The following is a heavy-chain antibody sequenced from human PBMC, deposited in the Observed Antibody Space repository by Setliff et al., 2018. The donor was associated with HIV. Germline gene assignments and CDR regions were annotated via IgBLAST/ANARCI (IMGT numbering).Heavy chain of an antibody. J-gene: IGHJ5*02. CDR1: SGSFSGNY. CDR2: IYYSGST. D-gene: IGHD1-26*01. CDR3: ARVPHQTVGPTTLLYHFDP. V-gene: IGHV4-59*08. Sequence: TETLSLTCAVYSGSFSGNYWSWIRQPPGKGLEWIGYIYYSGSTYYNPSLKSRVTISIDTSKNQFSLKMTSVTAADTAVFYCARVPHQTVGPTTLLYHFDPWGQGTPVTVSS.